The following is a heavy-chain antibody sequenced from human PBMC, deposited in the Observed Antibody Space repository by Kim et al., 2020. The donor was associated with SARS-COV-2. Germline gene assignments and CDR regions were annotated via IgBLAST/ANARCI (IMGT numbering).Heavy chain of an antibody. CDR3: ARGQVVATNSAEYFQH. D-gene: IGHD1-26*01. Sequence: ASVKVSCKASGYTFTSYYMHWVRQAPGQGLEWMGIINPSGGSTSYAQKFQGRVTMTRDTSTSTVYMELSSLRSEDTAVYYCARGQVVATNSAEYFQHWGQGTLVTVSS. CDR2: INPSGGST. CDR1: GYTFTSYY. V-gene: IGHV1-46*01. J-gene: IGHJ1*01.